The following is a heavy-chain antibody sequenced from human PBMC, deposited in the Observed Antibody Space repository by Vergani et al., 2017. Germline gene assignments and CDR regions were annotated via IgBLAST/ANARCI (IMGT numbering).Heavy chain of an antibody. CDR2: IYYSGST. V-gene: IGHV4-59*01. D-gene: IGHD6-19*01. CDR3: ARVSRLYSSGWTGYFDY. J-gene: IGHJ4*02. Sequence: QVQLQESGPGLVKPSETLSLTCTVSGGSISSYYWSWIRQPPGKGLEWIGYIYYSGSTNYNPPLKSRVTISVDTSKNQFSLKLSSVTAADTAVYYCARVSRLYSSGWTGYFDYWGQGTLVTVSS. CDR1: GGSISSYY.